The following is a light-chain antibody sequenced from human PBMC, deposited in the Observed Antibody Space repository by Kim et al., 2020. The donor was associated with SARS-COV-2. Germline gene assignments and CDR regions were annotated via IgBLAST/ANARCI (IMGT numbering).Light chain of an antibody. V-gene: IGLV2-14*03. Sequence: QSALTQPAYVSGSPGQSITISCTGTSSDVGGYNYVSWYQQHPGKAPKLMIYDVSNRPSGVSNRFSGSKSGNTASLTISGLQAEDEADYYCSSYTSSSPWVFGGGTQLTVL. CDR1: SSDVGGYNY. CDR2: DVS. CDR3: SSYTSSSPWV. J-gene: IGLJ3*02.